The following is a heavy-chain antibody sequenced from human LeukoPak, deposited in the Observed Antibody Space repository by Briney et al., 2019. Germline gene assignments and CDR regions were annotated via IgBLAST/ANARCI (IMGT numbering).Heavy chain of an antibody. CDR3: AREYYDSSGLKYAFDI. J-gene: IGHJ3*02. CDR2: IDPDTGCT. D-gene: IGHD3-22*01. Sequence: ASVKVSCKASGYSFTDYYLHWLRQAPGQGLEWMVCIDPDTGCTKFAQKFQGGVTMTRDTSVSTAYMELSSLRSDDTAVYYCAREYYDSSGLKYAFDIWGQGKMVTVSS. V-gene: IGHV1-2*02. CDR1: GYSFTDYY.